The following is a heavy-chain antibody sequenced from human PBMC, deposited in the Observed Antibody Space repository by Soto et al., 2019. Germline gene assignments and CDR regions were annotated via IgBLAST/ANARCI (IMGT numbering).Heavy chain of an antibody. CDR1: GFTFSSYG. CDR2: IWYDGSNK. J-gene: IGHJ6*02. D-gene: IGHD3-10*01. Sequence: GGSLRLSCAASGFTFSSYGMHWVRQAPGKGLEWVAVIWYDGSNKYYADSVKGRFTISRDNSKNTLDLQMNSVRGEDTAVYYCAKDIALVRGVIMDMDVWGQGTTVTVSS. CDR3: AKDIALVRGVIMDMDV. V-gene: IGHV3-30*02.